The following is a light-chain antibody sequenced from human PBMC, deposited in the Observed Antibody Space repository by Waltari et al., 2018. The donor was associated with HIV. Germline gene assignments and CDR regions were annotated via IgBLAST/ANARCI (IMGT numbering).Light chain of an antibody. CDR3: QQYYSTPRT. V-gene: IGKV4-1*01. CDR1: QSVLYSSNNKNY. Sequence: DIVMTQSPDSLAVSLGERATINCNSSQSVLYSSNNKNYLAWYQQKPGQPPKLLIYWASTRESGVPDRFSGRGSGTDFTLTISSLQAEDVAVYYCQQYYSTPRTFGKGAKVEIK. CDR2: WAS. J-gene: IGKJ1*01.